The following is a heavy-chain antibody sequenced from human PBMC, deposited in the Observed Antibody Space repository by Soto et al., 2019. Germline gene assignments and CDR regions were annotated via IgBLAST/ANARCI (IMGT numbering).Heavy chain of an antibody. D-gene: IGHD6-13*01. CDR1: GGTFSSYA. Sequence: QVQLVQSGDEVKKPGSSVKVSCKASGGTFSSYAISWVRQAPGQGLEWMGGIIPIFGTAKYAQKIQGRVTTNADETASTGYMELSSLRSEDTAVYYCARGGSSWKNAFDIWGQGTMVTSSS. CDR2: IIPIFGTA. V-gene: IGHV1-69*01. J-gene: IGHJ3*02. CDR3: ARGGSSWKNAFDI.